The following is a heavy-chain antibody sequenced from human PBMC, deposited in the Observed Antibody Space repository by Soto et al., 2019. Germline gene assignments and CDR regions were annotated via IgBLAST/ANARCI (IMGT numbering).Heavy chain of an antibody. D-gene: IGHD5-12*01. CDR3: ARDSGYDRRYFDL. CDR1: GGTFSSYT. CDR2: IIPILGIA. V-gene: IGHV1-69*04. J-gene: IGHJ2*01. Sequence: SVKVSCKASGGTFSSYTISWVRQAPGQGLEWMGRIIPILGIANYAQKFQGRVTITADKSTSTAYMELSSLRSEDTAVYYCARDSGYDRRYFDLWGRGTLVTVSS.